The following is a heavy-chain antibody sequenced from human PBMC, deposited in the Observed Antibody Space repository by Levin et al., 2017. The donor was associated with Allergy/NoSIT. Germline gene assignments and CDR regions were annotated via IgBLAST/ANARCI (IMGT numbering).Heavy chain of an antibody. CDR3: ARDNIGLPDAFDI. V-gene: IGHV3-9*01. CDR2: ISWNSGSI. Sequence: SCAASGFTFDDYAMHWVRQAPGKGLEWVSGISWNSGSIFSSDSFPFLFTISRDNAKNSLYLQMNSLRTEDTALYYCARDNIGLPDAFDIWGQGTMVIVSS. J-gene: IGHJ3*02. D-gene: IGHD3-10*01. CDR1: GFTFDDYA.